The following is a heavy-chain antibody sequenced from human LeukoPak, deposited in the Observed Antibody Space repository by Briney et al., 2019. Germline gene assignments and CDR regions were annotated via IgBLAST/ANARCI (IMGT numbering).Heavy chain of an antibody. CDR3: ARDYCSGPKCYFIDY. CDR2: ITSSSTV. J-gene: IGHJ4*02. D-gene: IGHD2-15*01. Sequence: GGSLRLSCAASGFTYSNYSMNWVRQAPGKGLEWVSYITSSSTVYYAGSVKGRFTISRDNAKNSLFLQMNSLRAEDTAVYYCARDYCSGPKCYFIDYWGQGALVTVSS. V-gene: IGHV3-48*04. CDR1: GFTYSNYS.